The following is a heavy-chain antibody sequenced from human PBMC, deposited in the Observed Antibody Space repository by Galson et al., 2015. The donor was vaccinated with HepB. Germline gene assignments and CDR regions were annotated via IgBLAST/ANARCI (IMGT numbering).Heavy chain of an antibody. CDR1: GFTFSSYA. V-gene: IGHV3-21*01. D-gene: IGHD2-15*01. Sequence: SLRLSCAASGFTFSSYAMSWVRQAPGKGLEWVSSISSSSYIYYADSVKGRFTISRDNAKNSLYLQMNSLRAEDTAVYYCASLGHCSGGSCLGVDYWGQGTLVTVSS. CDR3: ASLGHCSGGSCLGVDY. CDR2: ISSSSYI. J-gene: IGHJ4*02.